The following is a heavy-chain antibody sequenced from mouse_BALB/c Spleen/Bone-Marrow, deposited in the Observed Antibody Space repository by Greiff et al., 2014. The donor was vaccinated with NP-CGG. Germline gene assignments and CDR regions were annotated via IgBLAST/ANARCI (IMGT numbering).Heavy chain of an antibody. CDR1: GFSFSRYS. J-gene: IGHJ4*01. V-gene: IGHV2-6-4*01. D-gene: IGHD1-2*01. CDR2: IWGGGST. Sequence: VMLVESGPGLVAPSQSLSITCSVSGFSFSRYSLHWVRQPPGKGLEWLGMIWGGGSTNYNSALKSRLSISKDNSKSQVFLKMNSLQTDDTAMYYCARNIHITTWMDYWGQGTSVTVSS. CDR3: ARNIHITTWMDY.